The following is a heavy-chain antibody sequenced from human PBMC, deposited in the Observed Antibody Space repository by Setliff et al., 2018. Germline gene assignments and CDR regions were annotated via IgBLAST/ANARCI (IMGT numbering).Heavy chain of an antibody. D-gene: IGHD1-7*01. CDR1: GLTFTSHW. Sequence: GGSLRLSCAASGLTFTSHWMHWVRQAPGKGLVWVSRINIDGSYTSYADSVKGRFIISRDNAKNTLYLQMNSLRAEDTAVYYCATGTTPQAFDIWGQGTMVTVS. CDR3: ATGTTPQAFDI. V-gene: IGHV3-74*01. J-gene: IGHJ3*02. CDR2: INIDGSYT.